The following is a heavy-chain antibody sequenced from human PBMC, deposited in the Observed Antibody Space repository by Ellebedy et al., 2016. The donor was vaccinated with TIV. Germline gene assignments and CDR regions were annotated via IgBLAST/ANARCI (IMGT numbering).Heavy chain of an antibody. Sequence: AASVKVSCKASGYTFTSYDINWVRQDTGQGLEWIGCMNPNSGNTGYAQKFQGRVTITRNTSISTAYLELSSMRSEDTAVYDCARGPAYYYESSGYHIWGQGTMVTVSS. V-gene: IGHV1-8*01. CDR1: GYTFTSYD. CDR3: ARGPAYYYESSGYHI. J-gene: IGHJ3*02. D-gene: IGHD3-22*01. CDR2: MNPNSGNT.